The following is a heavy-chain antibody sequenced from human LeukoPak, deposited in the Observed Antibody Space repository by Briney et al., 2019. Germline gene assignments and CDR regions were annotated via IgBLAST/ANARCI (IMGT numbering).Heavy chain of an antibody. D-gene: IGHD5-12*01. V-gene: IGHV3-30*03. CDR2: ISDDGSRK. J-gene: IGHJ3*02. CDR1: GFTFSSYG. CDR3: AREFSGYAFDI. Sequence: GGSLRLPCAASGFTFSSYGIHWVRLAPGKGLEWVAVISDDGSRKYYADSVQGRFTISRDNSKNTLSLQMNSLRDEDMAVYYCAREFSGYAFDIWGQGTTVTVSS.